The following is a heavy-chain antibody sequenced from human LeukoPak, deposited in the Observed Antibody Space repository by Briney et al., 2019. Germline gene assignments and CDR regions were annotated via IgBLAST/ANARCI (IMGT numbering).Heavy chain of an antibody. D-gene: IGHD1-26*01. CDR3: ARGANSGSYLNWFDP. CDR1: GGSFSSSSYY. CDR2: IYYSGST. J-gene: IGHJ5*02. V-gene: IGHV4-39*01. Sequence: PSDTLSLTCNVSGGSFSSSSYYWGWIRQPPGKGLEWIGSIYYSGSTYHNPSLKSRVTISVDTSKNQFSLKLSSVTAADTAVYYCARGANSGSYLNWFDPWGQGTLVTVSS.